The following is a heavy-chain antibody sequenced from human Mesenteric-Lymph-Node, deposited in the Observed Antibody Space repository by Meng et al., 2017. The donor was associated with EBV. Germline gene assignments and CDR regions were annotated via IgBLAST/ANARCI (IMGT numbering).Heavy chain of an antibody. V-gene: IGHV4-61*01. CDR1: GGSVSSGSYY. J-gene: IGHJ2*01. CDR2: IYYSGSA. CDR3: GRSRTYWYFDL. D-gene: IGHD1-1*01. Sequence: GQLQGPGPGLVKPSETLSLTCTVSGGSVSSGSYYWSWIRQPPGKGLEWIGYIYYSGSANYNPSLKSRVTISVDTSKNQFSLKLSSVTAADTAVYYCGRSRTYWYFDLWGRGTLVTVSS.